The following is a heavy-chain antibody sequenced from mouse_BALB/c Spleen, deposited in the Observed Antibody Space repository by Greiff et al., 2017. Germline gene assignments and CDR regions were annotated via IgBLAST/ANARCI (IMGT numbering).Heavy chain of an antibody. V-gene: IGHV3-2*02. CDR2: ISYSGST. CDR3: AREGTGTKGFAY. J-gene: IGHJ3*01. Sequence: EVKLMESGPGLVKPSQSLSLTCTVTGYSITSDYAWNWIRQFPGNKLEWMGYISYSGSTSYNPSLKSRISITRDTSKNQFFLQLNSVTTEDTATYYCAREGTGTKGFAYWGQGTLVTVSA. CDR1: GYSITSDYA. D-gene: IGHD4-1*01.